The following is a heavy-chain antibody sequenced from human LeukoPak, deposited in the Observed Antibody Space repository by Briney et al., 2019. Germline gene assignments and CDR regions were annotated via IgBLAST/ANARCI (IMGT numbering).Heavy chain of an antibody. V-gene: IGHV4-59*01. D-gene: IGHD3-9*01. CDR2: IYSRGST. CDR1: GGSINTYY. CDR3: ARDTYDILTAIYWFDP. J-gene: IGHJ5*02. Sequence: SETLSLTCTVSGGSINTYYWSWIRQPPGKGLEWIGYIYSRGSTNYNPSLKSRVTISIDTSKNQFSLKLTSVTAADTAVYYCARDTYDILTAIYWFDPWGQGTLVTVSS.